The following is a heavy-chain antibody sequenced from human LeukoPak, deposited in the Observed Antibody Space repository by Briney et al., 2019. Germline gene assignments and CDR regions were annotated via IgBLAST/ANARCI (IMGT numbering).Heavy chain of an antibody. D-gene: IGHD6-6*01. CDR2: ISHRDLST. Sequence: GGSLRLSCAASGFTFSSYGMVWVRQAPGEGLEWVSSISHRDLSTFYADSLKGRLSISRDNAKTSLYLQMNSLRVEDTAIYYCARLLTSSHAFNIWGQGTMVTVSS. J-gene: IGHJ3*02. V-gene: IGHV3-21*01. CDR1: GFTFSSYG. CDR3: ARLLTSSHAFNI.